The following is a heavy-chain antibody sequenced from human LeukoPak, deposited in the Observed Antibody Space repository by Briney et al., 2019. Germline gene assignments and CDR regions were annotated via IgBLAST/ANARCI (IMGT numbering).Heavy chain of an antibody. CDR2: IYYSGST. V-gene: IGHV4-59*01. Sequence: SETLSLTCTVSGGSISSYYWSWIRQPPGKGLEWIGYIYYSGSTNYNPSFKSRVTISVDTSKNQFSLKLSSVTAADTAVYYCAGTTVTRSGGDYWGQGTLATVSS. J-gene: IGHJ4*02. CDR1: GGSISSYY. D-gene: IGHD4-17*01. CDR3: AGTTVTRSGGDY.